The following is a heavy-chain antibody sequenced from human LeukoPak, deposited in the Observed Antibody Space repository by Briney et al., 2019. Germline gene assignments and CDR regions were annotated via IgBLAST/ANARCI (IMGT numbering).Heavy chain of an antibody. J-gene: IGHJ4*02. CDR3: TTTRTGSGWYYFDY. CDR1: GLTFRDAWMRDAW. V-gene: IGHV3-15*01. D-gene: IGHD6-19*01. Sequence: GGSLRLSCVVSGLTFRDAWMRDAWMSWVRQAPGKGLEWVGRIKSKTDGGTTDYAAPVKGRFTISRDDSKNTLYLQMNSLKTEDTAVYYCTTTRTGSGWYYFDYWGQGTLVTVSS. CDR2: IKSKTDGGTT.